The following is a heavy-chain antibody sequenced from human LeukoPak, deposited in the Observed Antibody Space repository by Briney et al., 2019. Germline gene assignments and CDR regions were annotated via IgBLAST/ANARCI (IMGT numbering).Heavy chain of an antibody. CDR1: GFTFSSYS. CDR3: AKSTTGSSGYYAVDY. D-gene: IGHD3-22*01. Sequence: GGSLRLSCAASGFTFSSYSMNWVRQAPGKGLEWVPSISSSSSYIYYADSVKGRFTISRDNAKNSLYLQMNSLRAEDTAVYYCAKSTTGSSGYYAVDYWGQGTLVTVSS. J-gene: IGHJ4*02. V-gene: IGHV3-21*04. CDR2: ISSSSSYI.